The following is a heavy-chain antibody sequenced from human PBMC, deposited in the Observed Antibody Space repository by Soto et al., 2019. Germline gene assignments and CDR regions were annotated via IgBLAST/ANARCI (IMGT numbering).Heavy chain of an antibody. V-gene: IGHV3-49*03. CDR1: GFTFGDYA. J-gene: IGHJ4*02. Sequence: GGSLRLSCTASGFTFGDYAMSWFRQAPGKGLEWVGFIRSKAYGGTTEYAASVKGRFTISRDDSKSIAYLQMNSLKTEDTAVYYCTREVSYNWNYVFDYWGQGTLVTVSS. D-gene: IGHD1-7*01. CDR3: TREVSYNWNYVFDY. CDR2: IRSKAYGGTT.